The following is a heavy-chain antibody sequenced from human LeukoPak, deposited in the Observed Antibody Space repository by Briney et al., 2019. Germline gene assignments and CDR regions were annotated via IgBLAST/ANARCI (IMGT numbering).Heavy chain of an antibody. V-gene: IGHV1-2*02. CDR3: ARGFYGDYYYYGMDV. CDR2: INPNSGDT. D-gene: IGHD4-17*01. J-gene: IGHJ6*02. Sequence: GASVKVSCKASGYIFIDYYMYWVRQAPGQGLERMGWINPNSGDTKYAQKFQGRVTMTRDTSISTAYMELSRLRSDDTAVYYCARGFYGDYYYYGMDVWGRGTTVTVSS. CDR1: GYIFIDYY.